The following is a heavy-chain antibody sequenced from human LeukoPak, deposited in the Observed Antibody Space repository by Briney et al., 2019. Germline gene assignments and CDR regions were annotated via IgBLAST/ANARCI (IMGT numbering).Heavy chain of an antibody. D-gene: IGHD6-13*01. CDR2: INWNGGST. CDR3: ARGWIAAAATLFDY. V-gene: IGHV3-20*01. Sequence: GGSLRLSCAASGFTFDDYGMSWVRQAPGKGLEWVSGINWNGGSTGYADSVKGRFTISRDNAKNSPYLQMNSLRAEDTALYHCARGWIAAAATLFDYWGQGTLVTVSS. J-gene: IGHJ4*02. CDR1: GFTFDDYG.